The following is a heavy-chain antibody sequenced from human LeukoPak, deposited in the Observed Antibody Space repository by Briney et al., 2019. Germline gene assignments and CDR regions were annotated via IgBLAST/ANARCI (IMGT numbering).Heavy chain of an antibody. CDR3: ASSVVIGFDS. J-gene: IGHJ4*02. CDR1: GGTFSSYA. Sequence: ASVKVSCKASGGTFSSYAISWVRQAPGQGLEWMGGIIPIFGTANYAQKFQGRVTITADESTSTAYMELSSLRSEDTAVYYCASSVVIGFDSWGQGTLVTVSS. D-gene: IGHD3-22*01. V-gene: IGHV1-69*13. CDR2: IIPIFGTA.